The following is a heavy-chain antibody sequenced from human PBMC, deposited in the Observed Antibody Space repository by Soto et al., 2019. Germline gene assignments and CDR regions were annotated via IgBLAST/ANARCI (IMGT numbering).Heavy chain of an antibody. Sequence: GGSLRLSCAASEFTFSDYVMSWVRQAPGKGLEWVSAISGGSGSTFHADSVKGRFTISRDNSKNTLYLQMDSLRAEDTAVYFCAKGSASARPYYFDYWGLGTLVTVSS. CDR2: ISGGSGST. V-gene: IGHV3-23*01. CDR3: AKGSASARPYYFDY. J-gene: IGHJ4*02. D-gene: IGHD6-6*01. CDR1: EFTFSDYV.